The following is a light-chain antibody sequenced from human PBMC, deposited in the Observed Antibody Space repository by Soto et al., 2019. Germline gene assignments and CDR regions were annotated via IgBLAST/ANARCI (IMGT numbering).Light chain of an antibody. V-gene: IGLV1-47*01. CDR2: RNN. J-gene: IGLJ2*01. CDR1: NSNIGSNY. CDR3: STWDDSLPGIVV. Sequence: QSVLTQPPSASGTPGQTVTISCSGSNSNIGSNYVCWYQQLPGTAPKLLIYRNNHRPSGVPARFSGSKSGTSASLAISGRRYEDEADYYCSTWDDSLPGIVVFGGGTKLTVL.